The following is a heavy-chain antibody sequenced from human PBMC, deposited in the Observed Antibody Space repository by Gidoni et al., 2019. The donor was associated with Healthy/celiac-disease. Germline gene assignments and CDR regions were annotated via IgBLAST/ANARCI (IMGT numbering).Heavy chain of an antibody. D-gene: IGHD2-2*01. Sequence: QVQLVESGGGLVKPGGVLRLSCAASGLTFSYYYMSWIRQAPGKGLEWVSFISSSSSYTNYADSVKGRFTITRDNAKNSLYLQMNSLRAEDTAVYYCARYCSSTTCYYYGMDVWGQGTTVTVSS. CDR2: ISSSSSYT. V-gene: IGHV3-11*06. J-gene: IGHJ6*02. CDR1: GLTFSYYY. CDR3: ARYCSSTTCYYYGMDV.